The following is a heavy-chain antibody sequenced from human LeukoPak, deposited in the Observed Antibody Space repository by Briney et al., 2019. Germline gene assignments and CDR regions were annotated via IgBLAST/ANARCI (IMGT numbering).Heavy chain of an antibody. V-gene: IGHV2-70*11. CDR1: GFSLSTSGMC. CDR3: ARIRRTTVVTAGAFDI. Sequence: SGPTLANPTQTLTLTCTFSGFSLSTSGMCVSWIRQPPGKALEWLARIDWDDDKYYSTSLKTRLTISKDTSKNQVVLTMTNMDPLDTATYYCARIRRTTVVTAGAFDIWGQGTMVTVSS. CDR2: IDWDDDK. D-gene: IGHD4-23*01. J-gene: IGHJ3*02.